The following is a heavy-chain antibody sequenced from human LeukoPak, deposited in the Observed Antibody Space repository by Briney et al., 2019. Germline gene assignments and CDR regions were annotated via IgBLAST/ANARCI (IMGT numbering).Heavy chain of an antibody. D-gene: IGHD6-19*01. J-gene: IGHJ4*02. CDR3: AREGSGWYSYDY. Sequence: SETLSLTCTVSGGSVSSGSYYWSWIRQPPGKGLEWIGYIYYSGSTNYNPSLKSRVTISVDTSKNQFSLKLSSVTAADTAVYYCAREGSGWYSYDYWGQGTLVTVSS. CDR2: IYYSGST. CDR1: GGSVSSGSYY. V-gene: IGHV4-61*01.